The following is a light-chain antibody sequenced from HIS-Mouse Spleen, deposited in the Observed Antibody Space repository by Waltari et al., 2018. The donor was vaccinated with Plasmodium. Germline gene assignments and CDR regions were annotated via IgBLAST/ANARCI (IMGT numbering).Light chain of an antibody. CDR3: SSYAGSNNLV. V-gene: IGLV2-8*01. CDR1: SSDVGGYHY. J-gene: IGLJ2*01. Sequence: QSALPQPPSASGSPGQSVTISCTATSSDVGGYHYVSWYQQHPGKAPKLMIYEVSKRPSGVPDRFSGSKSGNTASLTVSGLQAEDEADYYCSSYAGSNNLVFGGGTKLTVL. CDR2: EVS.